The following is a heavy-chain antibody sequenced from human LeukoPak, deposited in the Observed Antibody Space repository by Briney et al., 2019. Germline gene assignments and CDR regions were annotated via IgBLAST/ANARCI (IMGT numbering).Heavy chain of an antibody. D-gene: IGHD3-22*01. CDR3: ARVFSITQYYYDSSGLHAFDI. CDR1: GGSISSGGYY. J-gene: IGHJ3*02. Sequence: SETLSLTCTVSGGSISSGGYYWSWIRQHPGKGLEWIGYIYYSGSTYHNPSLKSRVTISVDTSKNQFSLKLSSVTAADTAVYYCARVFSITQYYYDSSGLHAFDIWGQGTMVTVSS. V-gene: IGHV4-31*03. CDR2: IYYSGST.